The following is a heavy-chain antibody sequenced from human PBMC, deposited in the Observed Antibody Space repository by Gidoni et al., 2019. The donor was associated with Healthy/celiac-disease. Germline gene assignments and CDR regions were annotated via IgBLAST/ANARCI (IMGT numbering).Heavy chain of an antibody. J-gene: IGHJ6*02. CDR3: AKAIAAAGTDYYYYGMDV. Sequence: EVQLLESGGGLVQPGGCLRLSCAASGFTFRSSAMSWVRQAPGKGLEWVSAISGSGGSTYYADSVKGRFTISRDNSKNTLYLQMNSLRAEDTAVYYCAKAIAAAGTDYYYYGMDVWGQGTTVTVSS. CDR2: ISGSGGST. D-gene: IGHD6-13*01. V-gene: IGHV3-23*01. CDR1: GFTFRSSA.